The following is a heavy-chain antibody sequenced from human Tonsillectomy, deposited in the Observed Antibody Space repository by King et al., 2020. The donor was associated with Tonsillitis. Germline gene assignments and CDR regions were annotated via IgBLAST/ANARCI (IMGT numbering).Heavy chain of an antibody. CDR2: LSGSGSAT. CDR3: AKGAAYGPANNWIDT. CDR1: GFIFSNYA. Sequence: VQLVESGGGLVQPGGSLRLSCAASGFIFSNYAMNWVRQAPGKGLEWVSALSGSGSATYYADSLRGRFTISRDNSKSTLYLQMNSLRAEDTAVYYCAKGAAYGPANNWIDTWGQGTLVTVSS. J-gene: IGHJ5*02. V-gene: IGHV3-23*04. D-gene: IGHD2-21*01.